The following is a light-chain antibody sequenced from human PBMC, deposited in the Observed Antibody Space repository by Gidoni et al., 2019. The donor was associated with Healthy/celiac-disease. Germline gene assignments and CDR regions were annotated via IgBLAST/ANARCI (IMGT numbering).Light chain of an antibody. V-gene: IGLV3-21*04. CDR1: NIGSKS. Sequence: SYVLTQPPSVSVAPGKTARITCGGNNIGSKSVHWYQQKPGQATVLVIYYDSDRPSGSPERFSGSNSGNTATLTISRVEAGDEADYYCQVWDSSSDHLVVFGGGTKLTVL. J-gene: IGLJ2*01. CDR2: YDS. CDR3: QVWDSSSDHLVV.